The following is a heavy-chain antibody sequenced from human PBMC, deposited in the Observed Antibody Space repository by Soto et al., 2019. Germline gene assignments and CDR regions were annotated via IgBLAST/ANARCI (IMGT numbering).Heavy chain of an antibody. V-gene: IGHV4-31*03. CDR3: AREVRGYSYGTGAFDI. CDR1: GGSISSGGYY. D-gene: IGHD5-18*01. CDR2: IYYSGST. J-gene: IGHJ3*02. Sequence: QVQLQESGPGLVKPSQTLSLTCTVSGGSISSGGYYWSWIRQHPGKGLEWIGYIYYSGSTYYNPSLKSRVTISVDTSKNQFSLKLSSVTAADTAVYYCAREVRGYSYGTGAFDIWGQGTMVTVSS.